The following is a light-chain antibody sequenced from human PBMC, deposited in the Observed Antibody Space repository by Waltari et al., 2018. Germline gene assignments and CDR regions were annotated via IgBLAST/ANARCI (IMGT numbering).Light chain of an antibody. J-gene: IGKJ1*01. CDR2: WAS. CDR3: QQYYSSPT. Sequence: DIVMPQSPDSLAVSLGERATINCKSSQRVLSSSNSKNYLAWYQQKPGQPPKLLIYWASTRESGVPDRFSGSGSGTDFTLTISSLQAEDVAVYYCQQYYSSPTFGQGTKVEIK. V-gene: IGKV4-1*01. CDR1: QRVLSSSNSKNY.